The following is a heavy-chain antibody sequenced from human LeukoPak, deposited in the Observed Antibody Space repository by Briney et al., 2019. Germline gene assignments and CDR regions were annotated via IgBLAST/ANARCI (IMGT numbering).Heavy chain of an antibody. CDR1: GFIFDDYA. V-gene: IGHV3-9*03. Sequence: SGGSLRLSCAASGFIFDDYAMHWVRQVPGKGLEWVSGISWNSGKIDYADSVKGRFTISRDNAKNSLYLQMNSPRVEDMALYYCAKDRGYSSSFFEIWGQGTLVTVSS. CDR3: AKDRGYSSSFFEI. CDR2: ISWNSGKI. J-gene: IGHJ4*02. D-gene: IGHD6-13*01.